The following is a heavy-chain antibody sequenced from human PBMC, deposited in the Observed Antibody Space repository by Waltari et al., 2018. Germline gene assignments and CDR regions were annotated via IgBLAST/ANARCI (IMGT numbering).Heavy chain of an antibody. Sequence: QVQLQQWGAGLLKPSETLSLTCAVYGGSFSGYYWSWIRQPPGKGLEWIGEINHSGSTNYNPYLKSRVTISVDTSKNQFSLKRSSVTAADTAVYYCARQNVLRYCDWLFHPSYYFDYWGQGTLVTVSS. CDR2: INHSGST. J-gene: IGHJ4*02. CDR3: ARQNVLRYCDWLFHPSYYFDY. V-gene: IGHV4-34*01. D-gene: IGHD3-9*01. CDR1: GGSFSGYY.